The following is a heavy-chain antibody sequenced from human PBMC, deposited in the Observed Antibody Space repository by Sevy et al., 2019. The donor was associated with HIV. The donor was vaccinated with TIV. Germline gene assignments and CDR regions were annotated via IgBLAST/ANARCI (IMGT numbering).Heavy chain of an antibody. CDR2: IIPIFGTP. CDR1: GDTFSTYG. D-gene: IGHD7-27*01. J-gene: IGHJ3*02. V-gene: IGHV1-69*13. CDR3: AGEGGVATTGDHDAFDI. Sequence: ASVKVSCKASGDTFSTYGLSWVRQAPGQGLEWMGGIIPIFGTPNYAQKFQGRVTITADESAGTAYMELSSLRSEETALYYCAGEGGVATTGDHDAFDIWGHGTLVTVSS.